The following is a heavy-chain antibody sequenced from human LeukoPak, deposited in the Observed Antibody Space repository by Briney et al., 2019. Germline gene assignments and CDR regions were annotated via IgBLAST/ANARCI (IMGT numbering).Heavy chain of an antibody. CDR3: ASHSIVTAIPY. CDR1: GFTFSSYS. D-gene: IGHD2-21*02. Sequence: PGGSLRLSCAASGFTFSSYSMNWVRQAPGKGLEWVSSISSSSYIYYADSVKGRFTISRDNAKNSLYLQMNSLRAEDTAVYYCASHSIVTAIPYWGQGPLVTVSS. CDR2: ISSSSYI. J-gene: IGHJ4*02. V-gene: IGHV3-21*01.